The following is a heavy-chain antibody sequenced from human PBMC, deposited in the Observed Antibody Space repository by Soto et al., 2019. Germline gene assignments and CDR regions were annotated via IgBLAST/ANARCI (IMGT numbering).Heavy chain of an antibody. CDR1: GFTFSSYG. D-gene: IGHD3-22*01. J-gene: IGHJ3*02. Sequence: GGSLRLSCAASGFTFSSYGMHWVRQAPGKGPEWVAIILYDGSNKYYADSVKGRFTISRDNSKNTLFLQMNSLRAEDTAVYYCARKPQNYYDSSGTITIDAFDIWGKGTMVTV. CDR3: ARKPQNYYDSSGTITIDAFDI. V-gene: IGHV3-30*03. CDR2: ILYDGSNK.